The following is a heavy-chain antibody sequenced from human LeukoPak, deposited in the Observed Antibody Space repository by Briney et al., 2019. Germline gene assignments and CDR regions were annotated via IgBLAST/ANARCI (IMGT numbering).Heavy chain of an antibody. CDR1: GFTFSSYG. D-gene: IGHD3-10*01. V-gene: IGHV3-23*01. CDR3: AKVNSLLYYYGSGSYSFDY. J-gene: IGHJ4*02. Sequence: PGGTLRLSCAASGFTFSSYGMSWVRQAPGKGLEWVSAISGSGGSTYYADSVKGRFTISRDNSKNTLYLQMNSLRAEDTAVYYCAKVNSLLYYYGSGSYSFDYWGQGTLVTVSS. CDR2: ISGSGGST.